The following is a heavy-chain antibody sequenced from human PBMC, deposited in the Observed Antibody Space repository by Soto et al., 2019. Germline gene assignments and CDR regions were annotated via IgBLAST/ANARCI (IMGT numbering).Heavy chain of an antibody. CDR1: GYTFTGYY. CDR2: INPNSGGT. Sequence: QVQLVQSGAEVKKPGASVKVSCKASGYTFTGYYMHWVRQAPGQGLEWMGWINPNSGGTNYAQKFQGWVTMTRDTSISTAYMELSRLRSDDTAVYYCARDGLMSCGGDCYPNFYYYYGMDVW. V-gene: IGHV1-2*04. D-gene: IGHD2-21*02. CDR3: ARDGLMSCGGDCYPNFYYYYGMDV. J-gene: IGHJ6*01.